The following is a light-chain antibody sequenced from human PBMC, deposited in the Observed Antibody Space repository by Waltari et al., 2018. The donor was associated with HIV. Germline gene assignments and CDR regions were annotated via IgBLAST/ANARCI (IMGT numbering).Light chain of an antibody. Sequence: QSVLTRPPSASGTPEPRVTIPYSGSSPNLGINYVYWFLPRPGTAPKLLIYRSNQRPSGVPGRFSGSKSGTSPSLAISGLRSEDEADYYCAAWEDSPSGHVVFGGGTKLTVL. CDR3: AAWEDSPSGHVV. V-gene: IGLV1-47*01. CDR1: SPNLGINY. J-gene: IGLJ2*01. CDR2: RSN.